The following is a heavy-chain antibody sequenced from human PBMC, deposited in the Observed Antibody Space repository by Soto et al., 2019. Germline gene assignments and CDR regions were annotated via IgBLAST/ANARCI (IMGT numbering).Heavy chain of an antibody. CDR2: ISYDGSNK. Sequence: LRLSCAASGFTFSSYGMHWVRQAPGKGLEWVAVISYDGSNKYYADSVKGRFTTSRDNSKNTLYLQMNSLRAEDTAVYYCANNDYIDYWGQGTLVTVSS. J-gene: IGHJ4*02. V-gene: IGHV3-30*18. D-gene: IGHD2-8*01. CDR3: ANNDYIDY. CDR1: GFTFSSYG.